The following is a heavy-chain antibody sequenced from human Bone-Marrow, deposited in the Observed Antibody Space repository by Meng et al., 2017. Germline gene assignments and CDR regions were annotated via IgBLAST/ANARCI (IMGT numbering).Heavy chain of an antibody. CDR3: ARFTPFDY. J-gene: IGHJ4*02. V-gene: IGHV3-74*01. Sequence: EVHLVEPGGALVQPGGSLRLSCTASGFTFSSYWMHWVRQAPGKGPVWVSRINTDGSSTDYADSVKGRFTISRDNAKNTLYLQMNSLRAEDTAMYYCARFTPFDYWGQGTLVTVSS. CDR2: INTDGSST. CDR1: GFTFSSYW.